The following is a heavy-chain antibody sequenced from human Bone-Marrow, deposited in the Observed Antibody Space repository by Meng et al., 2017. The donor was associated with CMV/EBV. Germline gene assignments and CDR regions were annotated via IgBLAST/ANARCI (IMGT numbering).Heavy chain of an antibody. D-gene: IGHD2-2*01. CDR3: VRDGLKLGYCSSTSCQYYYYYYGMDV. CDR2: ISSTSSYI. J-gene: IGHJ6*02. V-gene: IGHV3-21*01. CDR1: GFTFSSYS. Sequence: GESLKISCAASGFTFSSYSMNWVRQAPGKGLEWVSSISSTSSYIYYADSVKGRFTISRDNAKNSLYLQMNSLRAEDTAVYYCVRDGLKLGYCSSTSCQYYYYYYGMDVWGQGTTVTVSS.